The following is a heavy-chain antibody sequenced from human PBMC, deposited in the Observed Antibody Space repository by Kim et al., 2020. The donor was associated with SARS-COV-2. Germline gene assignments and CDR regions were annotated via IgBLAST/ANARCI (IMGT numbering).Heavy chain of an antibody. V-gene: IGHV4-34*01. CDR3: ARGLEPAAPGGYFDY. J-gene: IGHJ4*02. CDR1: GGSFSGYY. Sequence: SETLSLTCAVYGGSFSGYYWSWIRQPPGKGLEWIGEINHSGSTNYNPSLKSRVTISVDTSKNQFSLKLSSVTAADTAVYYCARGLEPAAPGGYFDYWGQGTLVSVSS. D-gene: IGHD2-2*01. CDR2: INHSGST.